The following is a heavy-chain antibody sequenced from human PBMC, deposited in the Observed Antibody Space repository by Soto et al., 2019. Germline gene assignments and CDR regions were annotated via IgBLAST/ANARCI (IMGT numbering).Heavy chain of an antibody. CDR2: IIPVFDTP. D-gene: IGHD4-17*01. J-gene: IGHJ6*02. CDR1: GGMFSNYA. V-gene: IGHV1-69*13. Sequence: GPPVKVSCKASGGMFSNYAISWVRQAPGQGLEWMGGIIPVFDTPNYARKFRGRVTITADESTSTAYMELSGLRSEDTAVYYCARDYRYGDYYDGMDVWGQGTTVTVS. CDR3: ARDYRYGDYYDGMDV.